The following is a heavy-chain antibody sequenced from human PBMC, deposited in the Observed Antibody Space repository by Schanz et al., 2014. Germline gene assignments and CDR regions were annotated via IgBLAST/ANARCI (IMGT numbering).Heavy chain of an antibody. Sequence: QVQLVQSGREVKKPGASVKVSCKASGYSFTDFYIHWLRQAPGQGPEWLGWINPNSDGTKYAQKFQGRVTMTRDTSVNTAYLDLSSLTSDDTAVYYCARGDVNWFDPWGQGTLVTVSS. CDR1: GYSFTDFY. J-gene: IGHJ5*02. CDR2: INPNSDGT. V-gene: IGHV1-2*02. CDR3: ARGDVNWFDP.